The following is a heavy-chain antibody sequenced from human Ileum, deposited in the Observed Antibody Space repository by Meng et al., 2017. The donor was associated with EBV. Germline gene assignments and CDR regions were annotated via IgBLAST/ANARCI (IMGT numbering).Heavy chain of an antibody. D-gene: IGHD6-19*01. CDR1: GCYISSKSW. CDR2: IYHSGDS. J-gene: IGHJ4*02. Sequence: QGGRRASGPGLVHPTGTLCLTCTVSGCYISSKSWWNWVRQPPGKGLEWIGDIYHSGDSNYKPSLKSRVTISLDNSNNQFSLTLSSVTAADTAVYYCARDPIPVPGRNFDYWGQGTLVTVSS. V-gene: IGHV4-4*02. CDR3: ARDPIPVPGRNFDY.